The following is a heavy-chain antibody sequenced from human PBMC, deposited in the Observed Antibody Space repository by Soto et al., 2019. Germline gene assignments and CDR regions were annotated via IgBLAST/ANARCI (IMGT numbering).Heavy chain of an antibody. CDR2: IRSKAYGGTT. D-gene: IGHD3-22*01. V-gene: IGHV3-49*03. CDR1: GFTFGDYA. CDR3: TRPPTTYYYDSSGPATFDI. Sequence: PGGSLRLSCTASGFTFGDYAMSWFRQAPGKGLEWVGFIRSKAYGGTTEYAASVKGRFTISRDDSKSIAYLQMNSLKTEDTAVYYCTRPPTTYYYDSSGPATFDIWGQGTMVTVSS. J-gene: IGHJ3*02.